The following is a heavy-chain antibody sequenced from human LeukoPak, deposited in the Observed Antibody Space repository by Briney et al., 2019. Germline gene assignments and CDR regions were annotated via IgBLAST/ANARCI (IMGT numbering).Heavy chain of an antibody. CDR2: IYTSGST. CDR3: ARWEATLNAFDI. V-gene: IGHV4-61*02. D-gene: IGHD1-26*01. Sequence: SETLSLTCTVSGGSISSGSYYWSWIRQPAGKGLEWIGRIYTSGSTNYNPSLKSRVTTLVDTSKNQFSLKLSSVTAADTAVYYCARWEATLNAFDIWGQGTMVTVSS. CDR1: GGSISSGSYY. J-gene: IGHJ3*02.